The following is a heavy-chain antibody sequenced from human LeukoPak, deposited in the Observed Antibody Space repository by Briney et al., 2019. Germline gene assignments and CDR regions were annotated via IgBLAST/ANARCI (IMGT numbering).Heavy chain of an antibody. CDR1: GYTFTSYD. Sequence: ASVKVSCKASGYTFTSYDINWVRQATGQGLEWMGWMNPNSGNTGYAQKFQGRVTITADKSTSTAYMELSSLRSEDTAVYYCARVVYYYDSSGYYRNEYSQHWGQGTLVTVSS. V-gene: IGHV1-8*01. D-gene: IGHD3-22*01. CDR3: ARVVYYYDSSGYYRNEYSQH. J-gene: IGHJ1*01. CDR2: MNPNSGNT.